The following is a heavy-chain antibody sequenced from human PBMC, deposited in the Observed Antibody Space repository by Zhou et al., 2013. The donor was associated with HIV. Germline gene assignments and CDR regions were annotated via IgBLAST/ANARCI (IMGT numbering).Heavy chain of an antibody. D-gene: IGHD3-22*01. Sequence: QVQLVQSGAEMKKPGASVNISCEASGYTFTAYYIHWVRQAPGQGLEWMGLINPGIGSTYYAEKFQDRVTVTRDTATSTVYVELSSLSSDDTAVYYCARGRYYQDGTTYPATFDIWGQGTVVTVSS. CDR2: INPGIGST. V-gene: IGHV1-46*01. CDR1: GYTFTAYY. J-gene: IGHJ3*02. CDR3: ARGRYYQDGTTYPATFDI.